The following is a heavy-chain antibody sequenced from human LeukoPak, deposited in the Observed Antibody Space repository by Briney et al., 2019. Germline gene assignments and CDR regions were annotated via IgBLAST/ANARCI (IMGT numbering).Heavy chain of an antibody. D-gene: IGHD4-11*01. Sequence: SETLSLTCAVYGGSFSGYYWSWIRQPPGKGLEWIGEINHSGSTNYNPSLKSRVTISVDTSKNQFSLKLSSVTAADTAVYYCARRTTVTIPFGYWGQGTLVTVSS. CDR3: ARRTTVTIPFGY. CDR1: GGSFSGYY. J-gene: IGHJ4*02. V-gene: IGHV4-34*01. CDR2: INHSGST.